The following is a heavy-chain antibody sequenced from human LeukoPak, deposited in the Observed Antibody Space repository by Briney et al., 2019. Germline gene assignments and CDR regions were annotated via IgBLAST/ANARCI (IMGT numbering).Heavy chain of an antibody. D-gene: IGHD4-11*01. Sequence: SETLSLTCAVYGGSFSGYYWSWIRQPPGKGLEWIGEINHSGSTNYNPSLKSRVTISVDTSKNQFSLKLSSVTAADTAVYYCARRTTVTIPFGYWGQGTLVTVSS. CDR3: ARRTTVTIPFGY. CDR1: GGSFSGYY. J-gene: IGHJ4*02. V-gene: IGHV4-34*01. CDR2: INHSGST.